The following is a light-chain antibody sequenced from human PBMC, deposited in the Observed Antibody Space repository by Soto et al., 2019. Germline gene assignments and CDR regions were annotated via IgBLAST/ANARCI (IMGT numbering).Light chain of an antibody. CDR1: QSISAY. CDR3: QQSYSTPPT. J-gene: IGKJ4*01. Sequence: DIQMTQSPSSLSASVGDRVTITCRASQSISAYLNWYQQKPGKAPQLLIFAAIALHSGVPSRFSGSGSGTDFTLTISSLQPEDFATYYCQQSYSTPPTFGGGTKVDIK. CDR2: AAI. V-gene: IGKV1-39*01.